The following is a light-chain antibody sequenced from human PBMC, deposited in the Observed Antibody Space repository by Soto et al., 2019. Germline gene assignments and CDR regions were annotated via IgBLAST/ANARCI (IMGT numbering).Light chain of an antibody. CDR1: QSISRY. Sequence: EIVLTQSPATLSLSPGERATLSCRASQSISRYLAWYQQKPGQAPRLLIFDASNRATGVPPRFSGSGSGTDFTLTISSLEPEDFAVYYCQQRSNWPPTFGPGTKLDIK. CDR3: QQRSNWPPT. J-gene: IGKJ3*01. CDR2: DAS. V-gene: IGKV3-11*01.